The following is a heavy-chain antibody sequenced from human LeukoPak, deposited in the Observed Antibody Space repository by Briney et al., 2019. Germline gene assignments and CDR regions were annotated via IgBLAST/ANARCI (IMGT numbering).Heavy chain of an antibody. D-gene: IGHD6-6*01. CDR3: ARVNSSSSLDY. Sequence: GGSLRLSCAASGFTFSSYSMNWVRQAPGKGLEWVSSISSSSSYIYYADSVKGRFTISRGNAKNSLYLQMSSLRAEDTAVYYCARVNSSSSLDYWGQGTLVTVSS. J-gene: IGHJ4*02. V-gene: IGHV3-21*01. CDR2: ISSSSSYI. CDR1: GFTFSSYS.